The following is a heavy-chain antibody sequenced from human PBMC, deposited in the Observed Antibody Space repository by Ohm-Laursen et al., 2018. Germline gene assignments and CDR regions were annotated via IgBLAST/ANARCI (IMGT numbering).Heavy chain of an antibody. CDR1: GYTFTSYD. CDR2: MNPNSGNT. J-gene: IGHJ4*02. D-gene: IGHD3-16*02. V-gene: IGHV1-8*01. CDR3: AMAYDYVWGSYRR. Sequence: GASVKVSCKASGYTFTSYDINWVRQATGQGLEWMGWMNPNSGNTGYAQKFQGRVTMTRNTSISTAYMELSSLRSEDTAVYYCAMAYDYVWGSYRRWGQGTLVTVSS.